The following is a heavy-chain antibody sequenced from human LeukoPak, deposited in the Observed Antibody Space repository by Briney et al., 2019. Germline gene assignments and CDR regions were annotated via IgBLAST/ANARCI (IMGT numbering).Heavy chain of an antibody. D-gene: IGHD6-13*01. CDR2: IYSGGST. CDR3: ARSPRYSSSLLLDY. V-gene: IGHV3-66*01. CDR1: GFTVSSNY. Sequence: GGSLRLSCAASGFTVSSNYMSWVRQAPGKGLEWVSVIYSGGSTYYADSVKGRFTISRDNSKNTLYLQMNSLRAEDTAVYYCARSPRYSSSLLLDYWGQGTLATVSS. J-gene: IGHJ4*02.